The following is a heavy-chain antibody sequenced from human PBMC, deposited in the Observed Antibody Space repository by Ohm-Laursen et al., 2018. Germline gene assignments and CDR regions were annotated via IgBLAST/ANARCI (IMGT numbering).Heavy chain of an antibody. D-gene: IGHD3-22*01. CDR3: ARGPKDSSGYYFGRSN. J-gene: IGHJ4*02. V-gene: IGHV3-21*04. CDR2: SSSSSSYI. CDR1: GFTFSSYS. Sequence: SLRLSCTASGFTFSSYSMNWVRQAPGKGLEWVSSSSSSSSYIYYADSVKGRFTISRDNAKNSLYLQMNSLRAEDTAVYYCARGPKDSSGYYFGRSNWGQGTLVTVSS.